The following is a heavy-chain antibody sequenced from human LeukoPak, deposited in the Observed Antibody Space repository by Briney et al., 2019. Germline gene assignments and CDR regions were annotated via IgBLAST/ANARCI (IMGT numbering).Heavy chain of an antibody. CDR2: ISGSGGST. CDR1: GFTFGAYA. J-gene: IGHJ4*02. CDR3: AKGISSGWYADY. V-gene: IGHV3-23*01. Sequence: PGGSLRLSCAASGFTFGAYAMSWVRQAPGKGLEWVSAISGSGGSTYYADSVKGRFTISRDNSKNTLYLQMNSLRAEDTAVYYCAKGISSGWYADYWGQGTLVTVSS. D-gene: IGHD6-19*01.